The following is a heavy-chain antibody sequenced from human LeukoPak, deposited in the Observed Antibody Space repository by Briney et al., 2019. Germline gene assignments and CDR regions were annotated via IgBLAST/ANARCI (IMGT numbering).Heavy chain of an antibody. V-gene: IGHV1-2*02. D-gene: IGHD5-18*01. J-gene: IGHJ4*02. CDR2: INPNSGGT. CDR3: ARNTAMGSNGDY. Sequence: ASVKVSCKASGYTFTGYYMHWVRQAPGQGLEWMGWINPNSGGTNYAQKFQGRVTMTRDTSISTAYMELSRLRSDDTAVYYCARNTAMGSNGDYWGQGTLVTVPS. CDR1: GYTFTGYY.